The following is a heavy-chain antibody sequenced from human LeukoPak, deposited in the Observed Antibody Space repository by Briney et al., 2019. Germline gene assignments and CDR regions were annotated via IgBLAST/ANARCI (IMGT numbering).Heavy chain of an antibody. CDR1: GFILGSYS. J-gene: IGHJ3*02. Sequence: GGSLRLSCGASGFILGSYSMDWVRQAPGKGLEWVSHINSGSSTIYYADSVKGRFTISRDNAGNSLYLQMNSLRAEDTAVYYCARVLLERPGIDSFDMWGQGTMFTVSS. CDR2: INSGSSTI. D-gene: IGHD1-1*01. CDR3: ARVLLERPGIDSFDM. V-gene: IGHV3-48*01.